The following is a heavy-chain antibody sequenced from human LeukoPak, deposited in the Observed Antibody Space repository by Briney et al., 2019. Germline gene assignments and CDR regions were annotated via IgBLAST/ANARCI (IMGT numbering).Heavy chain of an antibody. D-gene: IGHD3-22*01. CDR2: MYYSGST. J-gene: IGHJ3*02. V-gene: IGHV4-30-4*08. CDR1: GGSFSGYY. Sequence: TLSLTCAVYGGSFSGYYWSWIRQPPGKGLEWIGYMYYSGSTYYNPSLKSRVTISIDTSKNQFSLKLNSVTAADTAVYYCARERAYERGPHDAFDIWGQGTMVTVSS. CDR3: ARERAYERGPHDAFDI.